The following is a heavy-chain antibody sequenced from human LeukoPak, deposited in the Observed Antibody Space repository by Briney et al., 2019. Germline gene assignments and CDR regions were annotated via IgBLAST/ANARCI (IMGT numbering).Heavy chain of an antibody. D-gene: IGHD6-13*01. V-gene: IGHV4-34*01. CDR2: INHSGST. J-gene: IGHJ4*02. CDR1: GFTMSHYG. Sequence: GSLRLSCAASGFTMSHYGVSWVRQAPGKGLEWIGEINHSGSTNYNPSLKSRVTISVDTSKNQFSLKLSSVTAADTAVYYCARGRRSYSSSWYPFDYWGQGTLVTVSS. CDR3: ARGRRSYSSSWYPFDY.